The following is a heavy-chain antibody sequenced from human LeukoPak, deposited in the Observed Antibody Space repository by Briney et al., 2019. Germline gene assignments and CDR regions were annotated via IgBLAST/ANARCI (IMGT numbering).Heavy chain of an antibody. V-gene: IGHV3-21*01. CDR1: GFTVSSNY. CDR2: ITTSGSVI. J-gene: IGHJ4*02. Sequence: GGSLRLSCAASGFTVSSNYVSWVRQAPGKGLEWVSSITTSGSVIYYADSVKGRFTISRDNAKNSLYLQMNSLRAEDTAVYFCARRYCSSTSCLFDYWGQGTLVTVSS. D-gene: IGHD2-2*01. CDR3: ARRYCSSTSCLFDY.